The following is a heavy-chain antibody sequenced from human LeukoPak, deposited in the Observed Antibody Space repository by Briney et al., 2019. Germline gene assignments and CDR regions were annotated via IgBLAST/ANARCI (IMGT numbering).Heavy chain of an antibody. CDR2: IYYSGST. Sequence: SETLSLTCTVSGGSISSYYWSWIRQPPGKGLEWIGYIYYSGSTNYNPSLKSRVTISVDTSKNQFSLKLSSVTAADTAVYYRARASGAAGILDYWGQGTLVTVSS. D-gene: IGHD6-13*01. CDR3: ARASGAAGILDY. J-gene: IGHJ4*02. CDR1: GGSISSYY. V-gene: IGHV4-59*01.